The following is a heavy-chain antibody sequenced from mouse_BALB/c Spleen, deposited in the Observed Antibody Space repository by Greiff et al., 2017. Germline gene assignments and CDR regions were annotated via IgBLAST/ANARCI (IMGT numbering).Heavy chain of an antibody. CDR3: TREAWFAY. CDR1: GFTFSSYT. CDR2: ISSGGSYT. Sequence: EVQGVESGGGLVKPGGSLKLSCAASGFTFSSYTMSWVRQTPEKRLEWVATISSGGSYTYYPDSVKGRFTISRDNAKNTLYLQMSSLKSEDTAMYYCTREAWFAYWGQGTLVTVSA. J-gene: IGHJ3*01. V-gene: IGHV5-6-4*01.